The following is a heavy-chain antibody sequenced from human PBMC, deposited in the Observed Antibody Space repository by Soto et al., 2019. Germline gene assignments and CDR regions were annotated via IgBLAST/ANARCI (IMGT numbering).Heavy chain of an antibody. V-gene: IGHV3-48*01. J-gene: IGHJ4*02. D-gene: IGHD6-13*01. CDR1: VFTFSSYG. CDR2: ISSSSSTI. Sequence: AWGSLRLSCAASVFTFSSYGRNWVRQAPGKGLEWISYISSSSSTIYYADSVKGRFTISRDNAKSSLYLQMNSLRAEDTAVYFCARRGQQVNYWGQGTLVTVSS. CDR3: ARRGQQVNY.